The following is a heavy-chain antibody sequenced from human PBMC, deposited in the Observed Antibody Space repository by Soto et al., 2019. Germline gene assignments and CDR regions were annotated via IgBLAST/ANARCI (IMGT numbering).Heavy chain of an antibody. CDR2: IYWNDDK. D-gene: IGHD3-16*01. CDR1: GFSLSARGVG. V-gene: IGHV2-5*01. CDR3: AHSPWGAAPDY. Sequence: VSGPTLVNPXQTLTLTCTFSGFSLSARGVGVGWIRQPPGKALEWLALIYWNDDKRYSPSLQSRLTITKDASKNQVVFSMTNVDPADTATYYCAHSPWGAAPDYWGQGTLVTVSS. J-gene: IGHJ4*02.